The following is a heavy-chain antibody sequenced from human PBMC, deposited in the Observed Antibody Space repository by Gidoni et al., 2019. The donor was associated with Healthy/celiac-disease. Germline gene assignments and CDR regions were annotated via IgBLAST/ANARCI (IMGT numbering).Heavy chain of an antibody. CDR3: ATHDSSGPYYFDY. V-gene: IGHV3-23*01. D-gene: IGHD3-22*01. Sequence: EVQLLESGGGLVQPGGSLRLSCAASGFTFSSYAMSWVRQAPGKGLEWVSAISGSGGSTYYAGSVKGRFTISRDNSKNTLYLQMNSLRAEDTAVYYCATHDSSGPYYFDYWGQGTLVTVSS. CDR1: GFTFSSYA. J-gene: IGHJ4*02. CDR2: ISGSGGST.